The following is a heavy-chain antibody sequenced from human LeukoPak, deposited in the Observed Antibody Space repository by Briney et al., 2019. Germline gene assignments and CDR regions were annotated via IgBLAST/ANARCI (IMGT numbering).Heavy chain of an antibody. Sequence: SETLSLTCAVSGESFSHYYWSWLRQTPGKGLEWIGEINHRGTTNYTPSLKSRVAISIDTSRNQFSLQVTSVTAADTAVFYCARGAFHTSSVWFDPWGQGTLVTVSS. V-gene: IGHV4-34*01. D-gene: IGHD2-2*01. CDR2: INHRGTT. CDR3: ARGAFHTSSVWFDP. J-gene: IGHJ5*02. CDR1: GESFSHYY.